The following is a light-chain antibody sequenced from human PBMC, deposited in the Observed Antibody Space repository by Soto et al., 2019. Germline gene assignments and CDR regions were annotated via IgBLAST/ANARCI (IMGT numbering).Light chain of an antibody. Sequence: EIVMPQSPATLSVSPGERATLSCRASQSVSSNLAWYQQKPGQAPRLLIYGASTRATGIPASFSGSGSGTEFTLSISSLQSEDFAVYYCQQYNNWPPLTFGGGTKVESK. CDR2: GAS. V-gene: IGKV3-15*01. J-gene: IGKJ4*01. CDR1: QSVSSN. CDR3: QQYNNWPPLT.